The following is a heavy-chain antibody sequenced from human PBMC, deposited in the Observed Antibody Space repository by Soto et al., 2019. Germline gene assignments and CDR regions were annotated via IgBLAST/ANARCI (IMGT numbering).Heavy chain of an antibody. J-gene: IGHJ1*01. CDR3: AKDPAAAGMWGKPHLYFQH. V-gene: IGHV3-23*01. CDR1: GFTFSSYA. D-gene: IGHD6-13*01. Sequence: EVQLLESGGGLVQPGGSLRLSCAASGFTFSSYAMSWVRQAPGKGLEWVSAISGSGGSTYYADSVKGRFTISRDNSKNTLYLQMNSLRAEDTAVYYCAKDPAAAGMWGKPHLYFQHWGQGTLVTVSS. CDR2: ISGSGGST.